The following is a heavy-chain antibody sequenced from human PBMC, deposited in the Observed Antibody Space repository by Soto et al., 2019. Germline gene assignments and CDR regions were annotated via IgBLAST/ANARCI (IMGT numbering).Heavy chain of an antibody. CDR1: EGKFIGYD. J-gene: IGHJ5*02. D-gene: IGHD1-26*01. Sequence: SVTMCLSYGVYEGKFIGYDGSWIRKTPGKGLEWIGEINHSGSTNYNPSLKSRVTISVDTSKNQFSLKLSSVTAADTAVYYCARGSGSYYYNWFDPWGQGTLVTVS. V-gene: IGHV4-34*01. CDR3: ARGSGSYYYNWFDP. CDR2: INHSGST.